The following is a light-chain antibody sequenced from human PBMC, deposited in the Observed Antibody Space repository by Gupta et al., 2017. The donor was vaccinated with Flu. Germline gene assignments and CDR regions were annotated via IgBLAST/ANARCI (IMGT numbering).Light chain of an antibody. V-gene: IGKV3-11*01. J-gene: IGKJ4*01. CDR1: QSVSSF. CDR2: DAT. CDR3: QQRSNWPTT. Sequence: PATLSLCAGDSATLSCRASQSVSSFTDWHQKTPGQATRLLIDDATNSATGTQARCSGSGSGTDFTPTIRSVEHEDFAFYYRQQRSNWPTTFGRGTKVEIK.